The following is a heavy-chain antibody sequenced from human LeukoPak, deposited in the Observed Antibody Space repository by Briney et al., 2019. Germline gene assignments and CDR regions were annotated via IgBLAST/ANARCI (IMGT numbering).Heavy chain of an antibody. CDR2: ISSSSTI. Sequence: GGSLRLSCAASGFTFSSYSMNWVRQAPGKGLEWVSYISSSSTIYYADSVKGRFTISRDNAKNSLYLQMNSLRAEDTAVYYCARGTASGDVWGKGTTVTVSS. J-gene: IGHJ6*04. CDR1: GFTFSSYS. D-gene: IGHD5-18*01. CDR3: ARGTASGDV. V-gene: IGHV3-48*01.